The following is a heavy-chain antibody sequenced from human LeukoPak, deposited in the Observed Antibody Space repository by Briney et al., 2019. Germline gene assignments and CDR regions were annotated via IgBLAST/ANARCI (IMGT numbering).Heavy chain of an antibody. D-gene: IGHD6-13*01. CDR2: ISSSGSTI. CDR1: GFTFSSYE. CDR3: ARETVAAAGPFDY. Sequence: PGGSLRLSCGASGFTFSSYEMNWVRQAAGKGLEWVSYISSSGSTIHYADSVKGRFTISRDNAKNSLYLQVNSLRADDTAYYYCARETVAAAGPFDYWGRGTLVTVSS. V-gene: IGHV3-48*03. J-gene: IGHJ4*01.